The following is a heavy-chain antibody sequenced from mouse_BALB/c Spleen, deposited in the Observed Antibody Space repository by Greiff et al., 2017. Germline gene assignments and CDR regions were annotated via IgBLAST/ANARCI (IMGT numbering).Heavy chain of an antibody. D-gene: IGHD2-2*01. J-gene: IGHJ3*01. CDR2: IWSGGST. V-gene: IGHV2-2*02. CDR3: ARNGYYGYDGTWFAY. CDR1: GFSLTSYG. Sequence: LQESGPGLVQPSQSLSITCTVSGFSLTSYGVHWVRQSPGKGLEWLGVIWSGGSTDYNAAFISRLSISKDNSKSQVFFKMNSLQANDTAIYYCARNGYYGYDGTWFAYWGQGTLVTVSA.